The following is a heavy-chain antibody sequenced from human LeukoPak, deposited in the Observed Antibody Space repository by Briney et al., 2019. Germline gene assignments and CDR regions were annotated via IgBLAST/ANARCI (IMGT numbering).Heavy chain of an antibody. CDR2: ISGSGGST. CDR1: GCTFSSYA. D-gene: IGHD5-18*01. J-gene: IGHJ6*02. Sequence: GGALRLSCAASGCTFSSYAMSWVRQAPGKGLEWVSAISGSGGSTYYADSVKGRFTISRDNSKNTLYLQMNSLRAEDTAVYYCAKERGYSYGYRYYYYYGMDVWGQGTTVTVSS. CDR3: AKERGYSYGYRYYYYYGMDV. V-gene: IGHV3-23*01.